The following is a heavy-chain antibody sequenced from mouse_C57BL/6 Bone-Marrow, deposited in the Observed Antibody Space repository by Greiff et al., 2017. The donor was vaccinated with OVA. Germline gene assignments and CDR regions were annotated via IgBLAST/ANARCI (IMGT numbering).Heavy chain of an antibody. CDR1: GFTFSGYA. D-gene: IGHD2-1*01. CDR3: ARYYGNYPWYFDV. V-gene: IGHV5-4*03. Sequence: EVMLVESGGGLVKPGGSLKLSCAASGFTFSGYAMSWVRQTPDKRLEWVATISDGGSYTYYPDNVKGRFTISRDNAKNNLELQMSHLKSEDTAMYYCARYYGNYPWYFDVWGTGTTVTVSS. CDR2: ISDGGSYT. J-gene: IGHJ1*03.